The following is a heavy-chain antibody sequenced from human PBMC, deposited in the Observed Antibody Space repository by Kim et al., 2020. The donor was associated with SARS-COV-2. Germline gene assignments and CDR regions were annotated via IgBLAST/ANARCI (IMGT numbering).Heavy chain of an antibody. J-gene: IGHJ6*02. Sequence: GGSLRLSCAASGFTFSTYAMNWVRQAPGKGLEWVSAISGSGGNTNYADSVKGRFTISRDNSKNTLYLQMNSLRAEDTATYYCAKDRMGYSGYDYVYYYYGMDVWGQGTTVTVSS. V-gene: IGHV3-23*01. CDR2: ISGSGGNT. D-gene: IGHD5-12*01. CDR1: GFTFSTYA. CDR3: AKDRMGYSGYDYVYYYYGMDV.